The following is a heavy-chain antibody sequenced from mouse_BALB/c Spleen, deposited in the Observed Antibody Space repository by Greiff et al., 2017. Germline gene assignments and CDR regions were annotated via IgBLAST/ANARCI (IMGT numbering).Heavy chain of an antibody. Sequence: EVQLQQSGPELVKPGASVKIPCKASGYTFTDYNMDWVKQSHGKSLEWIGDINPNNGGTIYNQKFKGKATLTVDKSSSTAYMQLNSLTSEDSAVYYCARRDDGYHPFAYWGQGTLVTVSA. D-gene: IGHD2-3*01. CDR2: INPNNGGT. CDR3: ARRDDGYHPFAY. V-gene: IGHV1-18*01. CDR1: GYTFTDYN. J-gene: IGHJ3*01.